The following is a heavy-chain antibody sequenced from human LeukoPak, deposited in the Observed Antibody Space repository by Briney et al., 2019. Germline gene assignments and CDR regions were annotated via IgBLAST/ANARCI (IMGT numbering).Heavy chain of an antibody. Sequence: SETLSLTCTVSGGSISSYYWSWIRQPPGKGLEWIGYIYYSGSTNYNPSLKSRVTISVDTSKNQFSLKLSSVTAADTAVYYCARFGVDIKAWWFDPWGQGTLVTVSS. D-gene: IGHD3-16*01. CDR1: GGSISSYY. CDR2: IYYSGST. CDR3: ARFGVDIKAWWFDP. V-gene: IGHV4-59*01. J-gene: IGHJ5*02.